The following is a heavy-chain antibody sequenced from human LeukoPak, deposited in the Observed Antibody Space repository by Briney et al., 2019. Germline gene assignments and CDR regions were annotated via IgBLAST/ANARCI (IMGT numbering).Heavy chain of an antibody. CDR2: IRSKAYGGTT. J-gene: IGHJ6*03. D-gene: IGHD5-18*01. Sequence: PGGSLRLSCTASGFTFGDYAMSWVRQAPGKGLEWVGFIRSKAYGGTTEYAASVKGRFTISRDDSKSIAYLQMNSLKTEDTAVYYCTSPSGYSYGSHLMGYYYYMDVWGKGTTVTVSS. CDR1: GFTFGDYA. CDR3: TSPSGYSYGSHLMGYYYYMDV. V-gene: IGHV3-49*04.